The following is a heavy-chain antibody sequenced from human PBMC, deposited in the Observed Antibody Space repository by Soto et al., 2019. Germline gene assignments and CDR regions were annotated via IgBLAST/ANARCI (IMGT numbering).Heavy chain of an antibody. J-gene: IGHJ4*02. D-gene: IGHD2-2*01. CDR1: GGSISSYY. Sequence: QVQLQESGPGLVKPSETLSLTCTVSGGSISSYYWSWIRQPPGKGLEWIGYIYYSGSTNYNPSLKSRVTISVDTSKNQFSLKLSSVTAADTAVYYCAGGGLISPLGYCSSTSCYVDYWGQGTLVTVSS. V-gene: IGHV4-59*01. CDR2: IYYSGST. CDR3: AGGGLISPLGYCSSTSCYVDY.